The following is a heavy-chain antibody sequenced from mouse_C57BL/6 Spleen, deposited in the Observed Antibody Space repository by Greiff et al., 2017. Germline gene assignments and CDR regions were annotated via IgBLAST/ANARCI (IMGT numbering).Heavy chain of an antibody. CDR1: GFTFSDYY. CDR3: ARVRTFYAMDY. V-gene: IGHV5-16*01. Sequence: EVQVVESEGGLVQPGSSMKLSCPASGFTFSDYYMAWVRQVPDKGLEWVANINYDGSSTYYLDSLKSRFIISRDNAKNILYLQMSSLKSEDTATYYCARVRTFYAMDYWGQGTSVTVSS. CDR2: INYDGSST. J-gene: IGHJ4*01.